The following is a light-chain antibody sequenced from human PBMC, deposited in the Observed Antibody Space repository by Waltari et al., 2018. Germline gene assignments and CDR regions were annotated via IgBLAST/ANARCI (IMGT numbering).Light chain of an antibody. CDR1: QSVSRD. Sequence: EVVMTQSPATLSVSPGERATLSCRASQSVSRDLAWYQQKPGQAPSLRIYGASTRITGVPARFTGSGSGAEFSLTISSLQSEDVAIYYCQQFNNWPQTFGGGTQVEIK. CDR2: GAS. V-gene: IGKV3-15*01. J-gene: IGKJ4*01. CDR3: QQFNNWPQT.